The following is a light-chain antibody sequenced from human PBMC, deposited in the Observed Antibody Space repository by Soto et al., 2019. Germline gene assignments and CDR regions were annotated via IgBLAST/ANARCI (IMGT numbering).Light chain of an antibody. CDR2: DAS. CDR3: QQRSSWPYT. J-gene: IGKJ2*01. CDR1: QRVSSY. V-gene: IGKV3-11*01. Sequence: EIVLTQSPATLSLSPGERATLSCRASQRVSSYLAWYQQKPGQAPRLLINDASYRATGIPSRFSGSRSGSDFTLTISSLEPEDFAVYYCQQRSSWPYTFGQGTKLEIK.